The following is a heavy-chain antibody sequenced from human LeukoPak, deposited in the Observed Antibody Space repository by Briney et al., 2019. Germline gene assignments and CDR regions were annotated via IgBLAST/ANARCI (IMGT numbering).Heavy chain of an antibody. CDR2: INHSGST. D-gene: IGHD2-8*02. V-gene: IGHV4-34*01. CDR1: LGSFSGYY. J-gene: IGHJ3*02. Sequence: SETLSLTCAVYLGSFSGYYWSWIRQPPGKGLEWIGEINHSGSTNYNPSLKSRVTISVDTSKNQFSLKLSSVTAAGTAVYYCARGYWGHAFDIWGQGTMVTVSS. CDR3: ARGYWGHAFDI.